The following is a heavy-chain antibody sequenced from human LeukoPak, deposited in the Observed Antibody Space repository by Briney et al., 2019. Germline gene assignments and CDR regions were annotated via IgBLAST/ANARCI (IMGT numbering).Heavy chain of an antibody. CDR3: ARDLGGGYFDY. V-gene: IGHV3-53*01. J-gene: IGHJ4*02. CDR2: IYSGGST. Sequence: GGSLRLSCAASGFTLSSYWMHWVRQAPGKGLEWVSVIYSGGSTYYADSVKGRFTISRDNSKNTLYLQMNSLRAEDTAVYYCARDLGGGYFDYWGQGTLVTVSS. CDR1: GFTLSSYW. D-gene: IGHD3-16*01.